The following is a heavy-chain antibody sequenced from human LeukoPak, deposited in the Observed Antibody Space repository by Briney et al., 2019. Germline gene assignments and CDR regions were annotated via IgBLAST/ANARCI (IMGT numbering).Heavy chain of an antibody. CDR3: ARAPHYTVTTVDYFDY. J-gene: IGHJ4*02. CDR1: GYTFTSYD. V-gene: IGHV1-8*01. D-gene: IGHD4-17*01. CDR2: MNPNSGNT. Sequence: ASVKVSCKASGYTFTSYDINWVRQATGQGHEWMGWMNPNSGNTGYAQKFQGRVTMTRNTSISTAYMELSSLRSEDTAVYYCARAPHYTVTTVDYFDYWGQGTLVTVSS.